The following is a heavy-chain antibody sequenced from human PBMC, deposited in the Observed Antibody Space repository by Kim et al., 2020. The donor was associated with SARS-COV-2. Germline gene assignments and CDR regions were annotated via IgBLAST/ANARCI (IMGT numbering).Heavy chain of an antibody. CDR1: GFTFSTYV. V-gene: IGHV3-23*01. CDR2: ISGSGATT. J-gene: IGHJ4*02. CDR3: AKGAAAGSFDS. D-gene: IGHD6-13*01. Sequence: GESLRLSCAASGFTFSTYVMTWVRLAPGKGLEWVSGISGSGATTYYVDSVKGRFTISRDNSKNTLYLQMNSLRAEDTAVYYCAKGAAAGSFDSWGQGTLV.